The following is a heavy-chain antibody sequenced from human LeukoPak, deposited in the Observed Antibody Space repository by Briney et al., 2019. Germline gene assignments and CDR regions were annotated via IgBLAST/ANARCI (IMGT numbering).Heavy chain of an antibody. V-gene: IGHV1-69*13. CDR2: IIPIFGTA. CDR3: AAHDGGARGPYYYGMDV. Sequence: SVKVSCKASGGTFSSYAISWVRQAPGQGLEWMGGIIPIFGTANYAQKFQGRVTITADESTSTAYMELSSLRSDDTAVYYCAAHDGGARGPYYYGMDVWGQGTTVTVSS. D-gene: IGHD3-10*01. J-gene: IGHJ6*02. CDR1: GGTFSSYA.